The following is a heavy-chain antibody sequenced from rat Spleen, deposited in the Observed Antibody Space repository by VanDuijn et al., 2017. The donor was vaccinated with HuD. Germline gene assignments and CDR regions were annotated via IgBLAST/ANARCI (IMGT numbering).Heavy chain of an antibody. D-gene: IGHD4-2*01. Sequence: QVQLKESGPGLVQPSQTLSLTCTVSGFSLTSYHISWVRQPPGKGLEWLGVIWIDGNTGYTSFLKSRLSISRDTSRSQVFLKMNSRQTEDTATYFCARDRTGPFDYWGQGVKVTVSS. CDR1: GFSLTSYH. J-gene: IGHJ2*01. CDR2: IWIDGNT. CDR3: ARDRTGPFDY. V-gene: IGHV2-43*01.